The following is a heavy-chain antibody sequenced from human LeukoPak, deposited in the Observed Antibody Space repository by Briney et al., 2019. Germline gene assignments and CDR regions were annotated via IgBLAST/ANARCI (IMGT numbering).Heavy chain of an antibody. J-gene: IGHJ4*02. V-gene: IGHV3-74*01. CDR2: INSDGSST. CDR3: APTYSSSSEFDY. CDR1: GFTFSSYW. D-gene: IGHD6-6*01. Sequence: GGSLRLSCAASGFTFSSYWMHWVRQAPGKGLVWVSRINSDGSSTSYADSAKGRFTISRDNAKNTLYLQMNSLRAEDTAVYYCAPTYSSSSEFDYWGQGTLVTVSS.